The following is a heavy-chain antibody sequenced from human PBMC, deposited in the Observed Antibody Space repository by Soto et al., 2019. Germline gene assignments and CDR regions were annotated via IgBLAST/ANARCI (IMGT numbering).Heavy chain of an antibody. Sequence: QVQLVESGGGVVQPGRSLRLSCAASGFTFSSYGMHWVRQAPGKGLEWVAVISYDGSNKYYADSVKGRFTISRDNSKNTLYLQMNSLRAEDTAVYYCARGGYKAPIYYYYYGMGVWGQGTTVTVSS. V-gene: IGHV3-30*03. CDR3: ARGGYKAPIYYYYYGMGV. CDR1: GFTFSSYG. CDR2: ISYDGSNK. J-gene: IGHJ6*02. D-gene: IGHD5-12*01.